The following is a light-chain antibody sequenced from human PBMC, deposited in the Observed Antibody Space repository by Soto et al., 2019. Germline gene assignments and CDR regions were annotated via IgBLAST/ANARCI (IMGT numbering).Light chain of an antibody. Sequence: DSVLTQSPGTLSLSPGDRATLSCRASQSVSSNSLAWYQQNPGQAPRLLIYGASSRATGTPDRFSGSGSGTDFSLSISRLEPEDFAVYYCQQFGGSPPSWTFGQGTKVEI. V-gene: IGKV3-20*01. CDR2: GAS. CDR1: QSVSSNS. J-gene: IGKJ1*01. CDR3: QQFGGSPPSWT.